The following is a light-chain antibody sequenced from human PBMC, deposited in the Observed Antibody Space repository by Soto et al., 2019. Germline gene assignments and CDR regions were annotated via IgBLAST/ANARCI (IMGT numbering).Light chain of an antibody. J-gene: IGLJ2*01. CDR3: SSYTSSSTHAV. CDR1: SSDVGGYNY. V-gene: IGLV2-14*01. Sequence: QSALTQPASVSGSPGQSITISCTGTSSDVGGYNYVSWYQQHPGKAPKLMIYEVSNRPSGVSNRFSGSKSGNTASLTISGLQADDEADYYCSSYTSSSTHAVFGGGTKVTVL. CDR2: EVS.